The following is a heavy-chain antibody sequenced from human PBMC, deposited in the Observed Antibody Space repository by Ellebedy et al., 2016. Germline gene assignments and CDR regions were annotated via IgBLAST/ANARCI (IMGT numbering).Heavy chain of an antibody. CDR3: ARGKRGIAVVPHYMDV. CDR2: IYYSGST. V-gene: IGHV4-31*03. J-gene: IGHJ6*03. D-gene: IGHD6-19*01. Sequence: LRLXXNVSGGSINSVGDYWSWIRQHPGKGLEWIGYIYYSGSTHYNPPLQSRVTISVDTSKNQFALKLSSVTAADTAAYYCARGKRGIAVVPHYMDVWGKGTTVTVSS. CDR1: GGSINSVGDY.